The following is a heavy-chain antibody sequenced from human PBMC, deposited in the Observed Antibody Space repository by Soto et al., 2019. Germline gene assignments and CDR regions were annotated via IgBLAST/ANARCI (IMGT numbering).Heavy chain of an antibody. V-gene: IGHV1-18*01. CDR3: ARDADCGGDCYSWYYYGMDV. Sequence: QVPLVQSGAEVKKPGASVKVSCKASGYTFTSYGISWVRQAPGQGLEWMGWISAYNGNTNYAQKLQGRVTMTTDTSTSTAYMELRSLRSDDTAVYYCARDADCGGDCYSWYYYGMDVWGQGTTVTVSS. CDR2: ISAYNGNT. CDR1: GYTFTSYG. J-gene: IGHJ6*02. D-gene: IGHD2-21*02.